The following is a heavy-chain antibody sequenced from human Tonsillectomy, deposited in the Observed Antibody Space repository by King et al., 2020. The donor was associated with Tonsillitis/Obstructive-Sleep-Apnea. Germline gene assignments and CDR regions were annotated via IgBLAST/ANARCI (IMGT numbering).Heavy chain of an antibody. CDR2: ISWNSGSR. CDR1: GFTFDDYA. J-gene: IGHJ3*02. V-gene: IGHV3-9*01. CDR3: AKYLNIAVSGTPGDAFDI. D-gene: IGHD6-13*01. Sequence: VQLVESGGGLVQPGRSLRLSCAASGFTFDDYAMYWVRQAPGKGLEWVSGISWNSGSRVYADSVKGRFTISRDNAKDSLYLQMNSLRVEDTALYYCAKYLNIAVSGTPGDAFDIWGQGTMVTVSS.